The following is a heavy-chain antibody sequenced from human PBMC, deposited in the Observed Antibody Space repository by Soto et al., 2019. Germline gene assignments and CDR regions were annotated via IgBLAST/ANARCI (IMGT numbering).Heavy chain of an antibody. J-gene: IGHJ3*02. Sequence: EVQLLESGGGLVQPGRSLRLSGAGSGFTFSSYAMRWVRQAPGKGREWVSAISGSGGSTYYADSVKGRFTISRDNSKNTLYLQMNSLRAEDTAVYYCAKDQDKDYNDAFDIWGQGTMVTVSS. D-gene: IGHD4-4*01. CDR3: AKDQDKDYNDAFDI. V-gene: IGHV3-23*01. CDR1: GFTFSSYA. CDR2: ISGSGGST.